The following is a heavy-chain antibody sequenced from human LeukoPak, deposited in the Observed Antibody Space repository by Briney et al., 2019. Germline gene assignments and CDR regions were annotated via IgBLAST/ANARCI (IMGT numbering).Heavy chain of an antibody. CDR1: GYSISSGYY. CDR3: ARGLYSGSFVNYFDY. D-gene: IGHD1-26*01. V-gene: IGHV4-38-2*01. Sequence: SETLSLTCAVSGYSISSGYYWGWIRQPPGKGLEWIGSIYHSGSTYYNPSLKSRVTISVDTSKNQFSLKLSSVTAADTAVYYCARGLYSGSFVNYFDYWGHGTLVTVSS. J-gene: IGHJ4*01. CDR2: IYHSGST.